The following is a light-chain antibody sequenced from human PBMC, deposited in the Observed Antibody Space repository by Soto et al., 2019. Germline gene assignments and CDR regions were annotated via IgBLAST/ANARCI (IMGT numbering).Light chain of an antibody. V-gene: IGLV2-14*01. CDR2: EVS. CDR3: SSFTSSSTLL. CDR1: SSDVGGYNY. Sequence: QSVLTQPASVSGSPGQSITISCTGTSSDVGGYNYVSWYQHHPDKAPKLMIYEVSSRPSGVSNRFSGSKSGNTASLTISGLQAEDEADYYCSSFTSSSTLLFGGGTKLTVL. J-gene: IGLJ2*01.